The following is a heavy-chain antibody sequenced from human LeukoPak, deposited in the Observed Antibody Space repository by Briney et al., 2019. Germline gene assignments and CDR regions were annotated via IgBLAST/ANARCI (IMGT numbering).Heavy chain of an antibody. V-gene: IGHV4-61*01. D-gene: IGHD6-13*01. J-gene: IGHJ3*02. CDR1: GGSVSSGSYY. CDR2: IYYSGST. Sequence: SETLSLTCTVSGGSVSSGSYYWSWIRQPPGKGLEWSGYIYYSGSTNYNPSLKSRVTISVDTSKNQFSLKLSSVTAADTAVYYCARESGGAAAVDAFDIWGQGTMVTVSS. CDR3: ARESGGAAAVDAFDI.